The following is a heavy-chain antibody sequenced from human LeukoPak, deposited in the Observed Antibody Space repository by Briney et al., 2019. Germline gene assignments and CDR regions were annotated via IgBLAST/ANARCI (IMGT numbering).Heavy chain of an antibody. Sequence: SETLSLTCIVSGYSISSGYYWGWIRQPPGKGLEWIGSIYHSGSTNYNPSLKGRVTISVDTSKNQFSLKLSSVTAADTAVYYCARDIHVPRIREPYFDIWGEVTLVTVSS. J-gene: IGHJ3*02. D-gene: IGHD1-14*01. V-gene: IGHV4-38-2*02. CDR3: ARDIHVPRIREPYFDI. CDR2: IYHSGST. CDR1: GYSISSGYY.